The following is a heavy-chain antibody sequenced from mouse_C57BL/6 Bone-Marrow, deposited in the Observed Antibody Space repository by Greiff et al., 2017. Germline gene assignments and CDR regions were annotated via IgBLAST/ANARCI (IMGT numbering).Heavy chain of an antibody. V-gene: IGHV1-9*01. CDR2: ILPGSGST. D-gene: IGHD1-3*01. CDR3: AIHNYCGCAWFAY. J-gene: IGHJ3*01. CDR1: GYTFTGYW. Sequence: VQLQQSGAELMKPGASVKLSCKATGYTFTGYWIEWVKQRPGHGLEWIGEILPGSGSTNYNEKFKGKATFTADTSSSTAYMQLSSLTTEDSAIYYGAIHNYCGCAWFAYWGQGTLVTVSA.